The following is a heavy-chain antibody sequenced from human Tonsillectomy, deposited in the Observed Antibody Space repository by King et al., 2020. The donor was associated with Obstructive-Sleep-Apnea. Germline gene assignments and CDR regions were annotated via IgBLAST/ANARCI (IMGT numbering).Heavy chain of an antibody. D-gene: IGHD6-19*01. Sequence: VQLVESGGGVVQPGRSLRLSCAASGFTFSTYGMHWVRQAPGKGLEWVAFIRYDGTNQYYADSVKGRFTISRDNFNNALFLQMNSLRAEDTAVYYCAKVGSGWYGVDYWGHGTLVTVSS. CDR1: GFTFSTYG. J-gene: IGHJ4*01. CDR3: AKVGSGWYGVDY. CDR2: IRYDGTNQ. V-gene: IGHV3-30*02.